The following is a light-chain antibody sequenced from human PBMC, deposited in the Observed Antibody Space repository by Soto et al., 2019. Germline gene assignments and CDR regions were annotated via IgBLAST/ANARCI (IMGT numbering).Light chain of an antibody. CDR2: YAS. CDR1: QSVSNN. Sequence: EIMMTQSPATLSMSPGERATLSCRASQSVSNNLAWYQQKPGQAPRLLIYYASTRATGIPPRFSGSGSGTEFTLTISSLQSEDFALYYCQQYNDWPPITFGQGTRLEIK. J-gene: IGKJ5*01. CDR3: QQYNDWPPIT. V-gene: IGKV3-15*01.